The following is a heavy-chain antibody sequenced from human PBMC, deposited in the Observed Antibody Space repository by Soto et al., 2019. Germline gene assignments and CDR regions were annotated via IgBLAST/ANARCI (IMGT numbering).Heavy chain of an antibody. D-gene: IGHD3-3*01. V-gene: IGHV4-59*08. Sequence: SETLSLTCTVSGGSISSYYWSWIRQPPGKGLEWIGYIYYSGSTNYNPSLKSRVAISVDTSKNQFSLKLSSVTAADTAVYYCARHRFSPISFLEWLIDYWGQGTLVTVSS. CDR2: IYYSGST. CDR3: ARHRFSPISFLEWLIDY. CDR1: GGSISSYY. J-gene: IGHJ4*02.